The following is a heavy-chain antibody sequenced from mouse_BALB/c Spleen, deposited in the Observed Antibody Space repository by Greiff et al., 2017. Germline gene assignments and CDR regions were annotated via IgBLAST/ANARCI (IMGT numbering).Heavy chain of an antibody. V-gene: IGHV5-6-5*01. D-gene: IGHD4-1*01. J-gene: IGHJ2*01. CDR1: GFTFSSYA. CDR3: ARFFKLGGYYFDY. CDR2: ISSGGST. Sequence: EVKLMESGGGLVKPGGSLKLSCAASGFTFSSYAMSWVRQTPEKRLEWVASISSGGSTYYPDSVKGRFTISRDNARNILYLQMSSLRSEDTAMYYCARFFKLGGYYFDYWGQGTTLTVSS.